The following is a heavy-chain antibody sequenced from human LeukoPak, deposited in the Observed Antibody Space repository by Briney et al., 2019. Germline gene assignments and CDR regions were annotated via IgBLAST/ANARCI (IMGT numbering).Heavy chain of an antibody. CDR1: GFTFSSYW. V-gene: IGHV3-7*01. J-gene: IGHJ4*02. CDR3: ARGSTYYDILTGYYLGY. D-gene: IGHD3-9*01. Sequence: GGSLRLSCAASGFTFSSYWMSWVRQAPGKGLEWVANIKQDGCEKYYVDSVKGRFTISRDNAKNSLYLQMNSLRAEDTAVYYCARGSTYYDILTGYYLGYWGQGTLVTVSS. CDR2: IKQDGCEK.